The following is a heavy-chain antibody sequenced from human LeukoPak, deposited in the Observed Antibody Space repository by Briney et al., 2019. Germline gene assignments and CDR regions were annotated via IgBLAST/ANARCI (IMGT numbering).Heavy chain of an antibody. CDR3: ARVLEWLSTRYYGMDV. Sequence: SVKVSCKASGGTFSSYAISLVRQAPGQGLEWMGRIIPILGIANYAQKFQGRVTITADKSTSTAYMELSSLRSEDTAVYYCARVLEWLSTRYYGMDVWGQGTTVTVSS. CDR2: IIPILGIA. CDR1: GGTFSSYA. D-gene: IGHD3-3*01. V-gene: IGHV1-69*04. J-gene: IGHJ6*02.